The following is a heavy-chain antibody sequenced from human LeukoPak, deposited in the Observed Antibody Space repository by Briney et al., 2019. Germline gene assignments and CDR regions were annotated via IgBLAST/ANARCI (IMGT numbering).Heavy chain of an antibody. D-gene: IGHD2-2*01. Sequence: PGGSLRLSCAGSGFTLSSAWMTWVRQAPGKGLEWVGLSKSKTDGGTTDYAAPVKGRFTISRDDSKNTLYLQMNSLKTEDTAVYYCAKYCISADCYANWFGPWGQGTLATVSS. CDR3: AKYCISADCYANWFGP. V-gene: IGHV3-15*01. J-gene: IGHJ5*02. CDR1: GFTLSSAW. CDR2: SKSKTDGGTT.